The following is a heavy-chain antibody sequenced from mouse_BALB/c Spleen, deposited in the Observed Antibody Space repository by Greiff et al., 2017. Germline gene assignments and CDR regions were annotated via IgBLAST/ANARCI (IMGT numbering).Heavy chain of an antibody. CDR3: ARRMSTTGGDD. D-gene: IGHD2-4*01. V-gene: IGHV1-9*01. J-gene: IGHJ4*01. Sequence: VQLQQSGAELMKPGASVKISCKATGYTFSSYWIEWVKQRPGHGLEWIGEILPGSGSTNYNEKFKGKATFTADTSSNTAYMQLSSLTSEDSAVYYCARRMSTTGGDDWGQGTSVTVSS. CDR1: GYTFSSYW. CDR2: ILPGSGST.